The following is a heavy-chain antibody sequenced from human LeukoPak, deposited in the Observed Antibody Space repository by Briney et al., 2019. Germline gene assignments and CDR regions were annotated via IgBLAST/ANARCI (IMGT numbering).Heavy chain of an antibody. Sequence: SETLSLTCTVSGGSISSYYWSWIRQPPGKGLEWIGYIYCSGSTNYNPSLKSRVTISVDTSKNQFSLKLSSVTAADTAVYYCARGGLFDFDYWGQGTLVTVSS. CDR1: GGSISSYY. CDR2: IYCSGST. J-gene: IGHJ4*02. D-gene: IGHD2-21*01. CDR3: ARGGLFDFDY. V-gene: IGHV4-59*01.